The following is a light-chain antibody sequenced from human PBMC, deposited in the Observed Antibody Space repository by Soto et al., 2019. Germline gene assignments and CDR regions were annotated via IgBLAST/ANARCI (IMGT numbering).Light chain of an antibody. CDR1: SSDVGTYNY. V-gene: IGLV2-14*01. CDR2: EVS. Sequence: QSALTQPASVSGSPGQSITISCTGTSSDVGTYNYVSWYQQHPGKAPKLMIYEVSNWPSGVSNRFSGSKSGNTASLTISGLQAEDEPDYYCSSYTTSSTRVFGGGTKVTVL. J-gene: IGLJ3*02. CDR3: SSYTTSSTRV.